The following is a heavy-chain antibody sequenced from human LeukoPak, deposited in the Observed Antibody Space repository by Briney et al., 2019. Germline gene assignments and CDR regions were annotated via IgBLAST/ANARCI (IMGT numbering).Heavy chain of an antibody. J-gene: IGHJ4*02. V-gene: IGHV4-34*01. CDR1: GGSFSGYY. D-gene: IGHD6-19*01. CDR3: TRDRGQWLVDY. CDR2: VDSSGNA. Sequence: SETLSLTCAVYGGSFSGYYWNWIRQPPGKGLEYFASVDSSGNAYYNPSLQSRVTISSDTSKNQFSLKLSSVTAADTAVYYCTRDRGQWLVDYWGQGTLVTVSS.